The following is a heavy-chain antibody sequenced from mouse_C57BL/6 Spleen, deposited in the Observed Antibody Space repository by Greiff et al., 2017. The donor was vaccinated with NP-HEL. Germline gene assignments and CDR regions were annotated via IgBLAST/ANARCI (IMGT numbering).Heavy chain of an antibody. Sequence: QVQLQQPGAELVMPGASVKLSCKASGYTFTSYWMHWVKQRPGQGLEWIGEIDPSDSYTNYNQKFKGKSKLTVDKSSSTAYMQLSSLTSEDSAVYYWARGMVTTLYYYAMDYWGQGTSVTVSS. V-gene: IGHV1-69*01. CDR2: IDPSDSYT. CDR3: ARGMVTTLYYYAMDY. J-gene: IGHJ4*01. D-gene: IGHD2-3*01. CDR1: GYTFTSYW.